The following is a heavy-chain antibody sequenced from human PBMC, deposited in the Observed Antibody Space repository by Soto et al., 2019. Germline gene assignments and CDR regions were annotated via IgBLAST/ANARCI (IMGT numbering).Heavy chain of an antibody. CDR1: GFTFSSYD. Sequence: GGSLRLSCAASGFTFSSYDMHWVRQATGKGLEWVSAIGTAGDTYYPGSVKGRFTISRENAKNSLYLQMNSLRAEDTAVYYCAREKTDYYGSGSYVGYYYYGMDVWGQGTTVTVSS. CDR3: AREKTDYYGSGSYVGYYYYGMDV. J-gene: IGHJ6*02. CDR2: IGTAGDT. V-gene: IGHV3-13*01. D-gene: IGHD3-10*01.